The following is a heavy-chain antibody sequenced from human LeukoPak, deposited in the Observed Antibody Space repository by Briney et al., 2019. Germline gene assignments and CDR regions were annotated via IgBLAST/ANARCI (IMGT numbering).Heavy chain of an antibody. CDR2: ISSSSSYI. V-gene: IGHV3-21*01. Sequence: GGSLRLSCAASGFTFSRYAMSWVRQAPGKGLEWVSSISSSSSYIYYADSVKGRFTISRDNAKNSLYLQMNSLRAEDTAVYYCARARYGGNLFDYWGQGTLVTVSS. D-gene: IGHD4-23*01. CDR3: ARARYGGNLFDY. CDR1: GFTFSRYA. J-gene: IGHJ4*02.